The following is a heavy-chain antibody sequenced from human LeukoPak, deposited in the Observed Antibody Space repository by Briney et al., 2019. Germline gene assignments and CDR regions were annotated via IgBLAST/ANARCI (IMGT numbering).Heavy chain of an antibody. D-gene: IGHD2/OR15-2a*01. Sequence: PGGSLRLSCAASGFTFRTHWMSWVRQAPGKGLEWVANIKQDGSEKNYVDSVKGRFTISRDNAENSVYLQMNSLTAEDTAVYYCARSTIFEYWGQGTLVTVSS. J-gene: IGHJ4*02. CDR3: ARSTIFEY. CDR2: IKQDGSEK. V-gene: IGHV3-7*05. CDR1: GFTFRTHW.